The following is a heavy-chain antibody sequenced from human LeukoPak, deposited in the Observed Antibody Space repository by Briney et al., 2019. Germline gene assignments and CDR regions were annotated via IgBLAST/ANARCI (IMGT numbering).Heavy chain of an antibody. V-gene: IGHV4-61*02. CDR2: IYSRGST. CDR1: GGSISSGNYY. J-gene: IGHJ4*02. D-gene: IGHD3-3*01. CDR3: ASDKGASGGGFGY. Sequence: SETLSLTCTVSGGSISSGNYYLNWIRQPAGKGLEWIGRIYSRGSTNYNSSLKSRVTISLDTSKNQFSLKLTSVTAADTAVYYCASDKGASGGGFGYGGQGTLVTVSS.